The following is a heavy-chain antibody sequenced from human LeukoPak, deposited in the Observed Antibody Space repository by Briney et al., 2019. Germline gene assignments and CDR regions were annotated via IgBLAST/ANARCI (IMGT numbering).Heavy chain of an antibody. CDR2: INSDGSST. D-gene: IGHD3-22*01. CDR3: ARAGGYYYDSSGYYPNWFDP. J-gene: IGHJ5*02. V-gene: IGHV3-74*01. Sequence: GGSLRLSCAASGFTFSNYWMHWVRQTPGKGLVCVSRINSDGSSTSYVDSVKGRFTISRDNSKNTLYLQMNSLRAEDTAVYYCARAGGYYYDSSGYYPNWFDPWGQGTLVTVSS. CDR1: GFTFSNYW.